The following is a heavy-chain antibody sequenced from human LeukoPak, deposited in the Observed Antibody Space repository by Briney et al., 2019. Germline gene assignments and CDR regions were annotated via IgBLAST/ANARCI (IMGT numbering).Heavy chain of an antibody. D-gene: IGHD2-2*01. CDR1: GFTFDDYA. Sequence: GGFLRLSCAASGFTFDDYAMHWVRQAPGKGLEWVSGISWNSGRKDYADSVKGRFTISRDNAKNSLYLQMNSLRVEDTALYYCAKCLSTSCQGAFDYWGQGTLVTVSS. V-gene: IGHV3-9*01. CDR2: ISWNSGRK. J-gene: IGHJ4*02. CDR3: AKCLSTSCQGAFDY.